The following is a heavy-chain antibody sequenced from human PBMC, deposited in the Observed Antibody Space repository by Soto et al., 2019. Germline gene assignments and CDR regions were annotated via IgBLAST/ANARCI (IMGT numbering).Heavy chain of an antibody. CDR3: ATGRNIVVVPGHPPRVRIDVFDI. V-gene: IGHV1-24*01. J-gene: IGHJ3*02. D-gene: IGHD2-2*01. Sequence: ASVKVSCKVSGYTLTELSMHWVRQAPGKGLEWMGGFDPEDGETIYAQKFQGRVTMTEDTSTDTAYMELSSLRSEDTAVYYCATGRNIVVVPGHPPRVRIDVFDICGQGTMVTVSS. CDR2: FDPEDGET. CDR1: GYTLTELS.